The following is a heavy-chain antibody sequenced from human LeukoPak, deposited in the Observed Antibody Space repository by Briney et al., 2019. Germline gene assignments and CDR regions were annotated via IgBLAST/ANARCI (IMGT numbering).Heavy chain of an antibody. CDR2: IYHSGST. D-gene: IGHD6-25*01. CDR3: ARFKSAAFDY. CDR1: GGSISSGGYS. V-gene: IGHV4-30-2*01. Sequence: KPSETLSLTCAVSGGSISSGGYSWSWIRQPPGKGLEWIGYIYHSGSTCYNPSLKSRVTISVDRSKNQFSLKLSSVTAADTAVYYCARFKSAAFDYWGQGTLVTVSS. J-gene: IGHJ4*02.